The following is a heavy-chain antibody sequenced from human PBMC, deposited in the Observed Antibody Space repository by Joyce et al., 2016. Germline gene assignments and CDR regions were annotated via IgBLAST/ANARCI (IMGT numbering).Heavy chain of an antibody. CDR1: GFTFSRSW. D-gene: IGHD2-8*01. CDR3: ASFFNG. V-gene: IGHV3-7*01. J-gene: IGHJ4*02. CDR2: IKEDGSSK. Sequence: EVQLVESGGGSAQPGGSLRLSCAASGFTFSRSWMSWVRQGPGKGLEWVASIKEDGSSKYYVDSVKGRFTISKDNAENSLYLQMSSLRAEDTAVYYCASFFNGWGQGTLVTVSS.